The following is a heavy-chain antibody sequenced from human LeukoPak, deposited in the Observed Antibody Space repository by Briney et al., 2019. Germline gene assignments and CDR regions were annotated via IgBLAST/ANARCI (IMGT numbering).Heavy chain of an antibody. CDR1: GFTFSDYY. J-gene: IGHJ4*02. D-gene: IGHD3-16*01. CDR2: MSAGGTST. V-gene: IGHV3-23*01. CDR3: AKMRGIVITFGGVIFDS. Sequence: PGGSLRLSCAASGFTFSDYYMSWIRQAPGKGLEWVSAMSAGGTSTYYADSVKGRFTISRDNSKNTLYLHMNSLRAEDTAVYYCAKMRGIVITFGGVIFDSWGQGTLATVSS.